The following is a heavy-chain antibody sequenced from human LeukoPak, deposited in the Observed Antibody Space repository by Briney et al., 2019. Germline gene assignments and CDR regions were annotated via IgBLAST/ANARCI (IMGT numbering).Heavy chain of an antibody. V-gene: IGHV7-4-1*02. CDR3: AREGSGSLIYFDY. D-gene: IGHD1-26*01. CDR1: GYTFTNYG. J-gene: IGHJ4*02. Sequence: ASVKVSCKASGYTFTNYGISWVRQAPGQGLEWMGWINTNTGNPTYAQGFTGRFVFSLDTSVSTAYLQISSLKAEDTAVYYCAREGSGSLIYFDYWGQGTLVTVSS. CDR2: INTNTGNP.